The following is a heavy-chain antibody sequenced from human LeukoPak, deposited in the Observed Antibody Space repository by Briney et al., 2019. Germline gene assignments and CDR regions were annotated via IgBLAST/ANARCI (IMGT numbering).Heavy chain of an antibody. CDR1: GFTFDDYA. CDR2: IRWNSGSI. CDR3: AKDSYGSGSY. V-gene: IGHV3-9*01. Sequence: GGSLRLSCAASGFTFDDYAMHWVRQAPGKGLEWVSGIRWNSGSIGYADSVKGRFTISRDNAKNSLYLQMNSLRAEDTALYYCAKDSYGSGSYWGQGTLVTVSS. J-gene: IGHJ4*02. D-gene: IGHD3-10*01.